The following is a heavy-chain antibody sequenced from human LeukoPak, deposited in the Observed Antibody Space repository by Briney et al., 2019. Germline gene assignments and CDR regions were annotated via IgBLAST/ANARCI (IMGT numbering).Heavy chain of an antibody. D-gene: IGHD6-6*01. J-gene: IGHJ4*02. CDR2: IYYSGST. V-gene: IGHV4-59*12. CDR3: AKERSEDSSSSQSGDY. CDR1: GGSISSYY. Sequence: SETVSLTCTVSGGSISSYYWSWLRQPPGKGLEWIGYIYYSGSTNYNPSLKSRVTISVDTSKNQFSLKLSSVTAADTAVYYCAKERSEDSSSSQSGDYWGQGTLVTVSS.